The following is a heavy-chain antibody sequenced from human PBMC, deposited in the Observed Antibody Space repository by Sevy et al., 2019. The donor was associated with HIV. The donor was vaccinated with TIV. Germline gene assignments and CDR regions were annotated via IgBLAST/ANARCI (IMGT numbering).Heavy chain of an antibody. CDR2: IYHSGST. D-gene: IGHD6-19*01. CDR1: GYSISSGYY. V-gene: IGHV4-38-2*02. Sequence: SETLSLTCTVSGYSISSGYYWGWIRQPPGKGLEWIGSIYHSGSTYYNPSLKSRVTISVDTSKNQFSLKLSSVTAVDTAVYYCARDKNSSGWYGGFDYWGQGTLVTVSS. CDR3: ARDKNSSGWYGGFDY. J-gene: IGHJ4*02.